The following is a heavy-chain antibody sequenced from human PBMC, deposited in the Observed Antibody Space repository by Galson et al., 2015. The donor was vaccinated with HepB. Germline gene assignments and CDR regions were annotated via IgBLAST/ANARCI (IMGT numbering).Heavy chain of an antibody. Sequence: SLRLSCAASRFTFSNAWMSWVRQAPGKGLEWVGRIKSKTDGGTTDYAAPVKGRFIISRDDSKNTLYLQMNSLKTEDTAVYYCTTDPVAGTSNFALWGRGTLVTVSS. J-gene: IGHJ2*01. CDR3: TTDPVAGTSNFAL. CDR1: RFTFSNAW. V-gene: IGHV3-15*01. CDR2: IKSKTDGGTT. D-gene: IGHD6-19*01.